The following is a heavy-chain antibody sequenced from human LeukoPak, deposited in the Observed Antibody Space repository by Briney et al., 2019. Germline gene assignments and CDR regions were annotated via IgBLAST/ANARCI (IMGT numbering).Heavy chain of an antibody. Sequence: GGSLRLSCAASGFTFSNYWMHWVRQAPGKGLVWVSRINSDMSSTNYADSVKGRFTISRDNAKNTMYLQMNSLRAEDTAVYYCARDIAVSGNYFDYWGQGTLVTVSS. CDR3: ARDIAVSGNYFDY. D-gene: IGHD6-19*01. J-gene: IGHJ4*02. CDR2: INSDMSST. CDR1: GFTFSNYW. V-gene: IGHV3-74*01.